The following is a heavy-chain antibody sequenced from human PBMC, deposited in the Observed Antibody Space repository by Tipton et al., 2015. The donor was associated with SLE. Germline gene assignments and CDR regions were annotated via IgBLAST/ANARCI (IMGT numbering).Heavy chain of an antibody. J-gene: IGHJ4*02. D-gene: IGHD3-22*01. CDR1: GGSISSGSYY. Sequence: TLSLTCTVSGGSISSGSYYWSWIRQPAGKGLEWIGHIYTSGSTNYNPSLKSRVTISVDTSKNQFSLQLNSVTAADTAVYYCARMDDTFFDYWGQGTLVTVSS. CDR3: ARMDDTFFDY. CDR2: IYTSGST. V-gene: IGHV4-61*09.